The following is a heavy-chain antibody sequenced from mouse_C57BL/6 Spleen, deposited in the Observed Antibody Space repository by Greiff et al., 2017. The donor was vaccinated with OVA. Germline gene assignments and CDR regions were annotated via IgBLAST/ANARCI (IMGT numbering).Heavy chain of an antibody. V-gene: IGHV1-64*01. CDR1: GYTFTSYW. Sequence: VQLQQPGAELVKPGASVKLSCKASGYTFTSYWMHWVKQRPGQGLEWIGMIHPNSGSTNYNEKFKSKATLTVDKSSSTAYMQLSSLTSEDSAVYYCARSGDGSSLYYFDYWGQGTTLTVSS. D-gene: IGHD1-1*01. CDR2: IHPNSGST. CDR3: ARSGDGSSLYYFDY. J-gene: IGHJ2*01.